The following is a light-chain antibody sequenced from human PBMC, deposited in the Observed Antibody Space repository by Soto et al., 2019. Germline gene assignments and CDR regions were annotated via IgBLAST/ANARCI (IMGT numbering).Light chain of an antibody. Sequence: EVVLTQSPATLSLSPGERATLSCRASQNGINYLAWYQQKPCQVPRLLIYDASKRASGIPARFSGSGSGTDFTLPIGSLEPEDFAAYYCQHRLNWPLTFGQGTRLEIK. CDR3: QHRLNWPLT. J-gene: IGKJ5*01. CDR2: DAS. CDR1: QNGINY. V-gene: IGKV3-11*01.